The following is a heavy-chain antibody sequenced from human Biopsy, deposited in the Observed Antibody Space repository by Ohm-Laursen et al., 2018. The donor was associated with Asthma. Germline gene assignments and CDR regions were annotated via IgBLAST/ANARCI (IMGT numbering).Heavy chain of an antibody. CDR3: VRWRSGYPDHYSDF. J-gene: IGHJ4*02. V-gene: IGHV3-30*03. D-gene: IGHD2-21*01. CDR1: GFTFRNFG. CDR2: ISSDVRE. Sequence: SLRLSCAASGFTFRNFGMHWVRQAPGKGLEWVALISSDVREWYADSVKGRFTISRDNSKNTLDLQMNSLRGDDTAVYYCVRWRSGYPDHYSDFWGLGTPVTVSS.